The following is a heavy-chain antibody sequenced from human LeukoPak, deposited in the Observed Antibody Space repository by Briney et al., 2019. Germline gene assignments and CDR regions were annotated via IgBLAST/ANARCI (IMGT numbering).Heavy chain of an antibody. V-gene: IGHV4-34*01. CDR2: INHSGST. Sequence: SETLSLTCAVYGGSFSGYYWSWIRQPPGKGLEWIGEINHSGSTNYNPSLKSRVTISVDTSKNQFSLKLSSVTAADTAVYYCARVGVVVAATYNGFDPWGQGTLVTVSS. J-gene: IGHJ5*02. CDR3: ARVGVVVAATYNGFDP. CDR1: GGSFSGYY. D-gene: IGHD2-15*01.